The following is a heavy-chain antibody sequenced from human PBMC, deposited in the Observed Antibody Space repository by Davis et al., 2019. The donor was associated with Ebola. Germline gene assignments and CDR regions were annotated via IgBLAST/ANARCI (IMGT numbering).Heavy chain of an antibody. V-gene: IGHV4-59*04. J-gene: IGHJ4*02. D-gene: IGHD3-22*01. CDR3: AAVRQTHDSSGYSQPFDH. CDR2: IYHSGST. CDR1: GASISSYY. Sequence: MPGGSLRLSCTVSGASISSYYWSWIRQPPGKGLEWIGYIYHSGSTYYNPPLRGRITMSVDTSKNQFSLRLNSVTATDTAVYYCAAVRQTHDSSGYSQPFDHWGQGSLVSVSS.